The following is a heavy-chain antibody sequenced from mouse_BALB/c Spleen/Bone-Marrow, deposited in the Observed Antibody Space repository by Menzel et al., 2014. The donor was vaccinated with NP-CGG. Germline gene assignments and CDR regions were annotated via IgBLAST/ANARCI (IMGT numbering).Heavy chain of an antibody. Sequence: QVQLKESGPELVTPGDSVRISCKASGYTFTSYYIHWVKQRPGQGLEWIGWIFPGNFYTKFNENFKGMATLTADKSSNAAYMHLSSLTSEDSAVYFCARDDYDYWGQGTTLTVSS. CDR2: IFPGNFYT. D-gene: IGHD2-4*01. J-gene: IGHJ2*01. CDR3: ARDDYDY. CDR1: GYTFTSYY. V-gene: IGHV1S56*01.